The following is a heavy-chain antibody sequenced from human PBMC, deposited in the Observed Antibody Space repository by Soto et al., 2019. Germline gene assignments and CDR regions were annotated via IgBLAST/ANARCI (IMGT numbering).Heavy chain of an antibody. V-gene: IGHV4-34*01. D-gene: IGHD3-9*01. CDR3: ARGVRVFDYLSPQGY. CDR1: GGSFSGYY. J-gene: IGHJ4*02. CDR2: INHSGNT. Sequence: PSETLSLTCAVYGGSFSGYYWSWIRQPPGKGLEWIGEINHSGNTNYNPSLKSRVTISVDTSKNQFSLKLSSVTAADTAVYYCARGVRVFDYLSPQGYWGQGTLVTVSS.